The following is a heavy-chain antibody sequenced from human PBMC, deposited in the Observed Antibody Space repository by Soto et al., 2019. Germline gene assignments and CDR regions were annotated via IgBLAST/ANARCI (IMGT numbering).Heavy chain of an antibody. Sequence: TSETLSLTCTVSGGPISSSYWSWIRQPPGKGLEWIGYIYYTGTTYYSPSLKSRVIISVGASKNQFSLKLSSVTAADTAVYYCARDFWFEELSGGYYHYAMDVWGRGTTVTVSS. CDR3: ARDFWFEELSGGYYHYAMDV. CDR2: IYYTGTT. V-gene: IGHV4-59*01. J-gene: IGHJ6*02. CDR1: GGPISSSY. D-gene: IGHD3-10*01.